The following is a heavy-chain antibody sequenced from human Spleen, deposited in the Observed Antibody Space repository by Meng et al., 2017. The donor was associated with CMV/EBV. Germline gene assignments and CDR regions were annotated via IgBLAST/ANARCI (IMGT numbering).Heavy chain of an antibody. J-gene: IGHJ4*02. V-gene: IGHV3-23*01. CDR2: ISGGGGST. CDR1: GLTFSNYA. D-gene: IGHD2-2*01. CDR3: AKAYCSTTSCYADY. Sequence: AAGLTFSNYAMNWGRQAPGKGLEWVSAISGGGGSTYYADSVKGRFTISRDNSKNTLYLQMNSLRADDTAVYYCAKAYCSTTSCYADYWGQGILVTVSS.